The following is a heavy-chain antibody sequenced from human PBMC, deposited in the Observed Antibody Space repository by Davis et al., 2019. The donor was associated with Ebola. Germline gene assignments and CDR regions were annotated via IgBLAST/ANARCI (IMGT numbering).Heavy chain of an antibody. J-gene: IGHJ4*02. CDR1: GYTFTSHD. V-gene: IGHV7-4-1*02. CDR2: INTNTGSP. D-gene: IGHD6-6*01. CDR3: ARGRQLGDY. Sequence: AASVKVSCKASGYTFTSHDINWVRQAPGRGLEWMGWINTNTGSPAYAQGFTGRFVFSLDTSVSTAYLQISSLKAEDTAVYYCARGRQLGDYWGQGTLVTVSS.